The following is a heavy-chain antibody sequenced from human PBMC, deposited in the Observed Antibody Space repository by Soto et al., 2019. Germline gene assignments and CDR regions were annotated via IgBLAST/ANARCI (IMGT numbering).Heavy chain of an antibody. Sequence: APVKVSCMTSGYILTDYLVHWVRQSPGQGLEWVGWVHPDSCGTNVAQKFQVRVTMTADTSTNTTYVELTRLRSDDTAVFYCSRAGQAFFHTGGYYFYFDHWGQGTPVTVSS. J-gene: IGHJ4*02. CDR3: SRAGQAFFHTGGYYFYFDH. CDR2: VHPDSCGT. D-gene: IGHD3-22*01. CDR1: GYILTDYL. V-gene: IGHV1-2*02.